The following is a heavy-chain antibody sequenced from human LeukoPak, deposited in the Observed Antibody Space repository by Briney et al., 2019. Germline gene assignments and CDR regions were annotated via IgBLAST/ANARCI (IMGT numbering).Heavy chain of an antibody. CDR2: ITGSGGDT. Sequence: GGSLRLSCAASGFTFSSYFMHWVRQAPGKGLEWVSLITGSGGDTYYADSVKGRFTISRDNAKNSLYLQMNSLRAEDTAVYYCARASSGYQGDYWGQGTLVTVSS. CDR3: ARASSGYQGDY. J-gene: IGHJ4*02. V-gene: IGHV3-21*01. D-gene: IGHD3-22*01. CDR1: GFTFSSYF.